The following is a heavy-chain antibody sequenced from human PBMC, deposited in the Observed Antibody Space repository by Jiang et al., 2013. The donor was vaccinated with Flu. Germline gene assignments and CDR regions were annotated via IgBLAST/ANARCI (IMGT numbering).Heavy chain of an antibody. CDR2: IYYSGST. Sequence: SLTCTVSGGSISSSSYYWGWIRQPPGKGLEWIGSIYYSGSTYYNPSLKSRVTISVDTSKNQFSLKLSSVTAADTAVYYCARRNKYSSGGDYWGQGTLVTVSS. CDR1: GGSISSSSYY. D-gene: IGHD6-19*01. J-gene: IGHJ4*02. V-gene: IGHV4-39*01. CDR3: ARRNKYSSGGDY.